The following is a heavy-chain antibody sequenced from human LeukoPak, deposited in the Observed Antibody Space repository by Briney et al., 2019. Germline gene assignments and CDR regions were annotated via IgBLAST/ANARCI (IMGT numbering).Heavy chain of an antibody. CDR3: AKDGGSNSYWYFDL. CDR2: IAHDGNNK. J-gene: IGHJ2*01. D-gene: IGHD1-26*01. V-gene: IGHV3-30*04. Sequence: GGSLRLSCAASRFTFGNYVMHWVRQAPGKGLEWVAVIAHDGNNKCYSDSVKGRFTISRDDSKNTLYLQMSSLRAEDTAVYFCAKDGGSNSYWYFDLWGRGTLVTVSS. CDR1: RFTFGNYV.